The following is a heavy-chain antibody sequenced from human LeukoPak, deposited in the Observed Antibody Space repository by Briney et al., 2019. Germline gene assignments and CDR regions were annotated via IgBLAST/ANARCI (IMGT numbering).Heavy chain of an antibody. Sequence: SETLSLTCSISGGSITATRSSGAWVRQPPGKGLERIASISFGGDTYYTPSLESRVRISVDTSKNTFSLRLTSVTAADTAVYYCARVRGRDGYFDYWGRGTLVTVSA. J-gene: IGHJ4*02. D-gene: IGHD5-24*01. CDR3: ARVRGRDGYFDY. CDR2: ISFGGDT. CDR1: GGSITATRSS. V-gene: IGHV4-39*07.